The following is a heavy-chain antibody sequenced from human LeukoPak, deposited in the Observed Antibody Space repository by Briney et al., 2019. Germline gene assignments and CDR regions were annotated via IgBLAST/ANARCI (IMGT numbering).Heavy chain of an antibody. CDR3: ARDDYAV. CDR2: IWYGGSNK. CDR1: GFYG. J-gene: IGHJ6*02. D-gene: IGHD3-16*01. Sequence: GGSLRLSCAASGFYGMHWVRQAPGKGLEWVAVIWYGGSNKYYADSVKGRFTISRDNSKNTLYLQMNSLRAEDTAVYYCARDDYAVWGQGTTVTVS. V-gene: IGHV3-33*01.